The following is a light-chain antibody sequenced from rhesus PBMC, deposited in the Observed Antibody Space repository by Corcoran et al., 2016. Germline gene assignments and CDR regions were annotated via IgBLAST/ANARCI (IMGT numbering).Light chain of an antibody. V-gene: IGKV1-74*01. J-gene: IGKJ2*01. CDR3: QHNYGTPFS. CDR1: ENVDNS. Sequence: DIQMTQSPSSLSASVGDRVTITCRTSENVDNSLNWYQQKLGKAPKLLISKASTLQSGVPSRFSGSGSQTDFTFTIISLQSEDVATYYCQHNYGTPFSFGQGTKVEI. CDR2: KAS.